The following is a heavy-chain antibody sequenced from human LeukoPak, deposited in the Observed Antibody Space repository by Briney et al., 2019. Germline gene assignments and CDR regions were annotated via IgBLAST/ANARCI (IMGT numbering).Heavy chain of an antibody. CDR1: GFTFSDYY. V-gene: IGHV3-11*01. D-gene: IGHD2-15*01. J-gene: IGHJ4*02. Sequence: GGSLRLSCAASGFTFSDYYMSWIRQAPGKGLEWLSYINARGNDRFYADSVKGRFTISRDNAKNTLYLQMDSLRADDTAFYYCARDLVVAGFWGQGTLVTVSS. CDR3: ARDLVVAGF. CDR2: INARGNDR.